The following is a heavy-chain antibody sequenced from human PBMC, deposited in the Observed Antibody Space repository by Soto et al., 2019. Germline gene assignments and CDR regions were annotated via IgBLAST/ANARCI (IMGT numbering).Heavy chain of an antibody. D-gene: IGHD1-1*01. CDR3: ARESEATGTSFDY. CDR2: IWYDGSNK. Sequence: GGSLRLSCAASGFTFSSYGMRRVRQAPGKGLEWVAVIWYDGSNKYYADSVKGRFTISRDNSKNTLYLQMNSLRAEDTAVYYCARESEATGTSFDYWGQGTLVIVSS. J-gene: IGHJ4*02. CDR1: GFTFSSYG. V-gene: IGHV3-33*08.